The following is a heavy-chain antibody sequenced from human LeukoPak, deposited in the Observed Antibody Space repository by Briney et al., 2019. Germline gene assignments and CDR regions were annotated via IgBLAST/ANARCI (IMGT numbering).Heavy chain of an antibody. D-gene: IGHD5-24*01. V-gene: IGHV3-7*01. Sequence: GGSLRLSCAASGFTFSSYWMSWVRQAPGKGLEWVASIKQDGSEKYYVDSVKGRFTISRDNAKNSLYLQMNSLRAEDTAVYYCAAERWLQLGDAFDIWGQGTMVTVSS. CDR2: IKQDGSEK. CDR1: GFTFSSYW. CDR3: AAERWLQLGDAFDI. J-gene: IGHJ3*02.